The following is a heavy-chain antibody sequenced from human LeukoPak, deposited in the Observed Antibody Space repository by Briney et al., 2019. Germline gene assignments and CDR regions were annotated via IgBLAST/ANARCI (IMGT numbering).Heavy chain of an antibody. V-gene: IGHV3-21*01. CDR2: ISSSSSYI. J-gene: IGHJ4*02. CDR3: ARVRASWDY. CDR1: GFTFSSYG. Sequence: PGGSLRLSCAASGFTFSSYGMHRVRQAPGKGLEWVSSISSSSSYIYYADSVKGRFTISRDNAKNSLCLQMNSLRAEDTAVYYCARVRASWDYWGQGTLVTVSS.